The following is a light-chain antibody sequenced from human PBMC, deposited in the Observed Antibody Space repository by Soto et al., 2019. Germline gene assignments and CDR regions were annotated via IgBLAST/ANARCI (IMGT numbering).Light chain of an antibody. CDR2: GTS. J-gene: IGKJ5*01. CDR1: QSVSSSS. Sequence: LTRWPRTLSWTPGERATLSCRASQSVSSSSLAWYQLRPGQAPSLLSYGTSSKANGIPDRFSGSGSGTEFTLTISSLEPDDLEVDYYQQSGSPPPITSGQGTRLLI. CDR3: QQSGSPPPIT. V-gene: IGKV3-20*01.